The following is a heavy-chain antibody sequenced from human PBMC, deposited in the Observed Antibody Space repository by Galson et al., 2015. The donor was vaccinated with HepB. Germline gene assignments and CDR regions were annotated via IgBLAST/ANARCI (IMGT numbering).Heavy chain of an antibody. D-gene: IGHD2-2*01. CDR3: ARVARYCGGASCYGWFDP. Sequence: SLRLSCAASGFVFSNYWMHWVRQTPGKGPAWISRINTDGTFLSYADSVKGRFIISRDNAKNTLYLQMNSLRAEDTAVYYCARVARYCGGASCYGWFDPWGQGTQVTVSS. CDR2: INTDGTFL. V-gene: IGHV3-74*01. J-gene: IGHJ5*02. CDR1: GFVFSNYW.